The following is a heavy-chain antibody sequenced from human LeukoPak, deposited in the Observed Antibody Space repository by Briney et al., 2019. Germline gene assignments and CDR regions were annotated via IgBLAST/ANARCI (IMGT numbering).Heavy chain of an antibody. CDR3: AGAAGNPWFDY. CDR1: GGSISSSSYY. J-gene: IGHJ4*02. CDR2: IYHSGST. V-gene: IGHV4-39*07. D-gene: IGHD6-13*01. Sequence: SETLSLTCTVSGGSISSSSYYWGWIRQPPGKGLEWIGSIYHSGSTNYNPSLKSRVTISVDKSKNQFSLKLSSVTAADTAVYYCAGAAGNPWFDYWGQGTLVTVSS.